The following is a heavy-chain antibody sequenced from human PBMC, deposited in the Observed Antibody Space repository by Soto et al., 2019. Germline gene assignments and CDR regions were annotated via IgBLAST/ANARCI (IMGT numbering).Heavy chain of an antibody. D-gene: IGHD4-17*01. CDR1: GFTFSSYW. J-gene: IGHJ1*01. Sequence: EVQLVESGGGLVQPGGSLRLSCAASGFTFSSYWMSWVRQAPGKGLEWVANIKQDGSEKYYVDSVKGRFTISRDNAKNSLYLQMNSLRAEDTAVYYCARGGKYGDYGYFQHWGQGTLVTVSS. CDR2: IKQDGSEK. V-gene: IGHV3-7*03. CDR3: ARGGKYGDYGYFQH.